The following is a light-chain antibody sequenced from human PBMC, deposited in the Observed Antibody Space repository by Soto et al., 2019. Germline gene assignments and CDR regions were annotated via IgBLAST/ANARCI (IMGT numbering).Light chain of an antibody. CDR1: QGISSW. Sequence: DIAVAQSSSSGSASVVDVVTSTCRASQGISSWLAWYQRKPGRAPKLLIYAASRLQAGVPLRFSGSGSGTDFTLTISDLQPEDFATYYCQQLNSFPLTFGPGTRVEIK. CDR2: AAS. CDR3: QQLNSFPLT. J-gene: IGKJ5*01. V-gene: IGKV1D-12*01.